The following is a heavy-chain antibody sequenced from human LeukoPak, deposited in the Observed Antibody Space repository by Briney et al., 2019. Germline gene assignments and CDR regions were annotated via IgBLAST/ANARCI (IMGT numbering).Heavy chain of an antibody. CDR1: GYTFTGYY. J-gene: IGHJ6*03. Sequence: ASVKVSCKASGYTFTGYYMHWVRQAPGQGLEWMGWINPNSGGTNYAQKFQGRVTMTRDTSISTAYMELSRLRSDDTAVYYCARDKGTIPFYYYYMDVWGKGTTVTVSS. CDR3: ARDKGTIPFYYYYMDV. D-gene: IGHD3-3*01. CDR2: INPNSGGT. V-gene: IGHV1-2*02.